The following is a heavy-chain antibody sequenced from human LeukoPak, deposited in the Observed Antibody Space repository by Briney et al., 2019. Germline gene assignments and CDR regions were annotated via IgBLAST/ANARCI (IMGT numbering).Heavy chain of an antibody. CDR3: ARVRGYYYYMDV. Sequence: PGGSLRLSCAASGLTFSNYWMSWVRQAPGKGLEWVANIKQDGSEKYYVDSVKGRFTISRDNAKNSLYLQMNSLRAEDTAMYYCARVRGYYYYMDVWGKGTTVTVSS. J-gene: IGHJ6*03. CDR2: IKQDGSEK. CDR1: GLTFSNYW. V-gene: IGHV3-7*01.